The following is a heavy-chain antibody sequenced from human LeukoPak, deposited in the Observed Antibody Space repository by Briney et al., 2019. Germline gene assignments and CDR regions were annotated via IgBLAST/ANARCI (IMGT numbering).Heavy chain of an antibody. V-gene: IGHV3-7*01. J-gene: IGHJ3*02. CDR1: GITFSSHW. Sequence: QTGGSLRLSCAASGITFSSHWMTWVRQAAGKGLEWMANIKQDGSEKHYVDSVKGRFTISRDNAKNSLFLQMNSLRAEDTAVYYCARPGLQDAFDIWGQGTMVTVSS. CDR3: ARPGLQDAFDI. D-gene: IGHD5-24*01. CDR2: IKQDGSEK.